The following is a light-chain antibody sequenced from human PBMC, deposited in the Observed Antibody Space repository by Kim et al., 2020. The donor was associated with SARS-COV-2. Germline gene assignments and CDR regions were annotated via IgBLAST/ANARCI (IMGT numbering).Light chain of an antibody. CDR1: RSNIGNNY. V-gene: IGLV1-47*01. CDR2: RGD. J-gene: IGLJ3*02. Sequence: GQTVTFSCAGSRSNIGNNYVYWYQQLPGTAPKLLIYRGDQRPSGVPDRFSGAKSGASVSLAISGLRSEDEADYYCAAWDDSLTSWVFGGGTQLTVL. CDR3: AAWDDSLTSWV.